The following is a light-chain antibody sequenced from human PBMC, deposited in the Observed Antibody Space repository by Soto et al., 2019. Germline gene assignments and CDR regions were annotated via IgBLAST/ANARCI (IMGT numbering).Light chain of an antibody. Sequence: EVVMTQSPASLSVSPGERATLSCRASESVSTNLAWYQQKRGQPPRLLIYAASTRATGVPARFSGSGSGTEFTLTISSLQSEDFAVYYCQQYDIATGFGGGTKVDIK. V-gene: IGKV3-15*01. CDR1: ESVSTN. CDR3: QQYDIATG. CDR2: AAS. J-gene: IGKJ4*01.